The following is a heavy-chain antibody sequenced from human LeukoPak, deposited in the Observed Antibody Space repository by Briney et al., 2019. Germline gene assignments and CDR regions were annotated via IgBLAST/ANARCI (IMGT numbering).Heavy chain of an antibody. CDR2: SDPEDGET. D-gene: IGHD2-2*01. CDR3: ARALGYCSSTSCFQGEDYFDY. J-gene: IGHJ4*02. V-gene: IGHV1-24*01. Sequence: ASVKVSCKVSGYTLTELSMHWVRQAPGKGLEWMGGSDPEDGETIYAQKFQGRVTMTEDTSTDTAYMELSSLRSEDTAVYYCARALGYCSSTSCFQGEDYFDYWGQGTLVTVSS. CDR1: GYTLTELS.